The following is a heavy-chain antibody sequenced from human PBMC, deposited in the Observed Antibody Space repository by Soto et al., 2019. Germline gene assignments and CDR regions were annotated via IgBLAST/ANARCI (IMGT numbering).Heavy chain of an antibody. J-gene: IGHJ6*02. D-gene: IGHD2-21*02. Sequence: QVQLVQSGSEVGKPGASVKVSCKTSAHTFSSSIIAWVRQAPGQGLEYMGWISGYNGNTQHAQKFQGRLTMTTDTSASTVHMELRTLTSDDTAVYYCARGGDWNYAMDVWGPGTTVTVSS. CDR2: ISGYNGNT. CDR1: AHTFSSSI. CDR3: ARGGDWNYAMDV. V-gene: IGHV1-18*01.